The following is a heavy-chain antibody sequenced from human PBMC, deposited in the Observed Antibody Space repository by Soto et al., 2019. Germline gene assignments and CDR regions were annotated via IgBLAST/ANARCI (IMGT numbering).Heavy chain of an antibody. Sequence: TLSLTCTVSGGSISSGDYYWSWIRQPPGKGLEWIGYIYYSGSTYYNPSLKSRVTISVDTSKNRFSLKLSSVAAADTAVYYCARGSTRDVFDYWGQGTLVTVSS. J-gene: IGHJ4*02. V-gene: IGHV4-30-4*01. CDR1: GGSISSGDYY. CDR2: IYYSGST. CDR3: ARGSTRDVFDY.